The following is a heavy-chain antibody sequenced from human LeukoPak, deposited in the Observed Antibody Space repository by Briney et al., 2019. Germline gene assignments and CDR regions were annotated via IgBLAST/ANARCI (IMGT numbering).Heavy chain of an antibody. D-gene: IGHD4-23*01. CDR3: ARDTRRGNYRPFDY. CDR2: INPNSGGT. J-gene: IGHJ4*02. V-gene: IGHV1-2*02. Sequence: GASVKVSCKASGYTFTGYYMHWVRQAPGQGLEWMGWINPNSGGTNYAQKFRGRVTMTRDTSISTAYMELSRLRSDDTAVYYCARDTRRGNYRPFDYWGQGTLVTVSS. CDR1: GYTFTGYY.